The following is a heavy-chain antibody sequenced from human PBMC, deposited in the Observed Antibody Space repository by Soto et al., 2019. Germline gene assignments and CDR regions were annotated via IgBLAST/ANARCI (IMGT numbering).Heavy chain of an antibody. D-gene: IGHD3-16*01. J-gene: IGHJ4*02. CDR3: AFGNLSYYFDY. Sequence: PGGSLRLSCAASGFTFSSYAMSWVRQAPGKGLEWVSVISGSGGSTYYADSVKGRFTISRDNSKNTLYLQMNSLRAEDTAVYHCAFGNLSYYFDYWGQGTPVTVSS. V-gene: IGHV3-23*01. CDR2: ISGSGGST. CDR1: GFTFSSYA.